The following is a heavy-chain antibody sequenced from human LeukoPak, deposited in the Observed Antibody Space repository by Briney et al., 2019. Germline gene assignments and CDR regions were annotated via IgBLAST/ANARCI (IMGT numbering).Heavy chain of an antibody. CDR2: IWYDGSNK. CDR1: GFTFSTYG. CDR3: ARDPRSGFPYNFNY. D-gene: IGHD3-3*01. Sequence: GGSLRLSYAASGFTFSTYGMHWVRQAPGKGLEWVAFIWYDGSNKYYAASVKGRFTISRDDSTNTLFLQMNSLRAEDTAVYYCARDPRSGFPYNFNYWGQGTLVTVSS. J-gene: IGHJ4*02. V-gene: IGHV3-33*02.